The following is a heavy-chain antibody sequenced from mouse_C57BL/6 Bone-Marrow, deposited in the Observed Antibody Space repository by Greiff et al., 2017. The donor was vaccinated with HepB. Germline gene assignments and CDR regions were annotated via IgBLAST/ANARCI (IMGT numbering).Heavy chain of an antibody. CDR1: GYTFTSYD. CDR2: IYPRDGST. J-gene: IGHJ2*01. Sequence: VQLQESGPELVKPGASVKLSCKASGYTFTSYDINWVKQRPGKGLEWIGWIYPRDGSTKYNEKFKGKATLTVDTSSSTAYMELLSLTSEDSAVYFCAKDDGNFDYWGQGTTLTVSS. CDR3: AKDDGNFDY. V-gene: IGHV1-85*01. D-gene: IGHD2-1*01.